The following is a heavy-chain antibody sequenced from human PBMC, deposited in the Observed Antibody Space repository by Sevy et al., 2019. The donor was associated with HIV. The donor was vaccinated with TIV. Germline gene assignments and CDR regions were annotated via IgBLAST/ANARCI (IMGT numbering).Heavy chain of an antibody. CDR1: GFTFSNYW. J-gene: IGHJ4*02. CDR3: VRDGLASATDFDY. Sequence: GGSLRLSCEVSGFTFSNYWMTWVRQAPGKGLEWVANIKVDGSDKYYGDSVKGRFSLSRDNAKNSLYLQMDSLRADDTAVYYYVRDGLASATDFDYWGQGTLVTVSS. D-gene: IGHD2-15*01. CDR2: IKVDGSDK. V-gene: IGHV3-7*01.